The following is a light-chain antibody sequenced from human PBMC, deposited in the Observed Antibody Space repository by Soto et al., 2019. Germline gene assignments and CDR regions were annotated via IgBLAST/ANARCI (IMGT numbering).Light chain of an antibody. J-gene: IGKJ5*01. Sequence: DIQLTHSPSTLSASIGDRLTITCRASQSIGSWLAWYQQKPGKAPKLLIYKASSLESGVPSRFSGSGSGTEFTLTISSLQPDDFATYYCQQYNSYSGTFGQGTRLEI. CDR3: QQYNSYSGT. V-gene: IGKV1-5*03. CDR1: QSIGSW. CDR2: KAS.